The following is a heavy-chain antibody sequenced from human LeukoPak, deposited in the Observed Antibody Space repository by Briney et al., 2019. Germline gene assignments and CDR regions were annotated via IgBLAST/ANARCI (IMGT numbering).Heavy chain of an antibody. J-gene: IGHJ4*02. CDR2: ISSTGSNI. CDR3: AATYYYDGSGDY. CDR1: GFTFSTYE. V-gene: IGHV3-48*03. D-gene: IGHD3-22*01. Sequence: GGSLRLSCAASGFTFSTYEMNWVRQAPGRGLEWVSYISSTGSNIYYADSVKGRFTISRDNAKNSLYLLMNSLRTEDTAVYYCAATYYYDGSGDYWGQGTLVTVSS.